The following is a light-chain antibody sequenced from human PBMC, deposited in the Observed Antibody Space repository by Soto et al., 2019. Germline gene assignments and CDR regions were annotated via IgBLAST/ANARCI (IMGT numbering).Light chain of an antibody. V-gene: IGKV1-33*01. CDR2: DAS. CDR1: HDISNY. J-gene: IGKJ2*01. CDR3: QHSDDPPMYT. Sequence: DIQMTQSPSSLSASVGDRVTITCQASHDISNYLNWYQHKPGKPPKLLIYDASNLETGVPSRFSGSGSGTDFTFTITNLQPQDTATYYCQHSDDPPMYTFGQGTKLEIK.